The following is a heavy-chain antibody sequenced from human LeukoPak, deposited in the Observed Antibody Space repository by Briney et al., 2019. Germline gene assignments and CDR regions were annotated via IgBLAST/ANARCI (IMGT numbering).Heavy chain of an antibody. CDR1: GFTFDDYA. J-gene: IGHJ4*02. Sequence: PGGSLRLSCAASGFTFDDYAMHWVRQAPGKGLGWVSGISWNSGSIGYADSVKGRFTISRDNAKNSLYLQMNSLRAEDTALYYCAKDDYGGNSYYFDYWGQGTLVTVSS. CDR2: ISWNSGSI. D-gene: IGHD4-23*01. CDR3: AKDDYGGNSYYFDY. V-gene: IGHV3-9*01.